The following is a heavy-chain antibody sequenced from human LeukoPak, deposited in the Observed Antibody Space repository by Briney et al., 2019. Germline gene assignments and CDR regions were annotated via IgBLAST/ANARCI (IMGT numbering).Heavy chain of an antibody. D-gene: IGHD2-2*03. CDR2: ISPSGTTM. J-gene: IGHJ3*02. CDR1: GFNFHSHE. CDR3: ARGGYCTTALCYAMNAFDI. V-gene: IGHV3-48*03. Sequence: PGGSLRLSCAASGFNFHSHEMNWVRQAPGKGLEFISYISPSGTTMYYADSVKGRFTISRDNAKNSLYLQMNSLRAEDTAVYYCARGGYCTTALCYAMNAFDIWGHGTMVTVSS.